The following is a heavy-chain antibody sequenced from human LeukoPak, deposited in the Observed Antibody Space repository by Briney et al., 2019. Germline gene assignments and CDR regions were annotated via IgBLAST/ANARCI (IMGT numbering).Heavy chain of an antibody. D-gene: IGHD3-10*01. J-gene: IGHJ3*02. CDR2: IYSGGST. CDR3: AKDMDLTMVRGVRETYAFDI. V-gene: IGHV3-53*05. CDR1: GFTVSSNY. Sequence: GGSLRLSCAASGFTVSSNYMSWVRQAPGKGLEWVSVIYSGGSTYYADSVKGRFTISRDNSKNTLYLQMNSLRAEDTALYYCAKDMDLTMVRGVRETYAFDIWGQGTMVTVSS.